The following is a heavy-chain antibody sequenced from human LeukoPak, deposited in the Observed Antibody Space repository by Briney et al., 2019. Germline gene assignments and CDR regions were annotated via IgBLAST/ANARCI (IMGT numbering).Heavy chain of an antibody. Sequence: ASVKVSCEVSGYTLTELSMHWVRQAPGKGLEWMGGFDPEDGETIYAQKFQGRVTMTEDTSTDTAYMELSSLRSEDTAVYYCATRYSSGARGSFDYWGQGTLVTVSS. D-gene: IGHD6-19*01. J-gene: IGHJ4*02. CDR1: GYTLTELS. CDR3: ATRYSSGARGSFDY. CDR2: FDPEDGET. V-gene: IGHV1-24*01.